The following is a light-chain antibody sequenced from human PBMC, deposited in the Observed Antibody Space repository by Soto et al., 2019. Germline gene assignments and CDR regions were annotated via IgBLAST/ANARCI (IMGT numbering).Light chain of an antibody. CDR3: QQCGSSLPWT. Sequence: EIVLTQSPGTLSLSPGDRATLSCRASQIISSAYLAWYQQRPGQAPRLLIYASSSRATGIPDRFSGSGSGTDFTLTISRLEPEDFAVYYCQQCGSSLPWTFGQRTKVEMK. V-gene: IGKV3-20*01. CDR2: ASS. CDR1: QIISSAY. J-gene: IGKJ1*01.